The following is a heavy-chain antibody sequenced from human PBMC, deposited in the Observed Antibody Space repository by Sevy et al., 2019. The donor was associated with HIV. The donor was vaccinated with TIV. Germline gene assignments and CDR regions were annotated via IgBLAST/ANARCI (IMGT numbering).Heavy chain of an antibody. V-gene: IGHV3-23*01. CDR3: VKVMSAASYYFHY. Sequence: GVSLRLSCAASGFTFSSYAMSWVRQAPGKGLEWVSAISGSGGSTYYADSVKGRFTISRDNSKKTLYLQMNSLRAEDTAVYDCVKVMSAASYYFHYWGQGTLVTVSS. J-gene: IGHJ4*02. CDR2: ISGSGGST. CDR1: GFTFSSYA. D-gene: IGHD6-25*01.